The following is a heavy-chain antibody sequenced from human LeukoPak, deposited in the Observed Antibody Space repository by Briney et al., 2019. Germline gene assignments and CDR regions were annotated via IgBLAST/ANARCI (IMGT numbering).Heavy chain of an antibody. D-gene: IGHD2-2*01. Sequence: GGSLRLSCAASGFTFSSYAMSWVRQAPGKGLEWASAISGSGDSTYCADSVKGRFTVSRDNAKNSLFLQMSSLRAEDTAVYYCARVKSVTAARDSSLGIDYWGQGTLVTVSS. CDR2: ISGSGDST. J-gene: IGHJ4*02. CDR1: GFTFSSYA. CDR3: ARVKSVTAARDSSLGIDY. V-gene: IGHV3-23*01.